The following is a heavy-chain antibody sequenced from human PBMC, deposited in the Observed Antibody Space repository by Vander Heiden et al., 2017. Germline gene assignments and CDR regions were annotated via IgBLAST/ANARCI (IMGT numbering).Heavy chain of an antibody. Sequence: EGQLVESGGGLMQAGGSLRLPCAASGFPFSSLGMNWVRQAPGKGLEWISYINGSSSPVFYADSVKGRFTISRDNANNSLSLQMNNLRDDDTAIYYCVTGAFDIWGPGTVVTVSP. CDR2: INGSSSPV. CDR1: GFPFSSLG. J-gene: IGHJ3*02. CDR3: VTGAFDI. V-gene: IGHV3-48*02.